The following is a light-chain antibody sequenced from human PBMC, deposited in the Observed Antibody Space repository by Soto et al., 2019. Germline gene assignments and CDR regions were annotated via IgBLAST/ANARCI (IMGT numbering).Light chain of an antibody. J-gene: IGKJ5*01. Sequence: DIVLTQSQGTLSLSRRERDTISCRTSQRVSSSYLARYKQKHGQAPRLLIYGASSRSTGSPDMLSGSGSGTDFTLTFCRLEPEVFAVYYCQHYGSSGITFGQGTRLEIK. V-gene: IGKV3-20*01. CDR3: QHYGSSGIT. CDR1: QRVSSSY. CDR2: GAS.